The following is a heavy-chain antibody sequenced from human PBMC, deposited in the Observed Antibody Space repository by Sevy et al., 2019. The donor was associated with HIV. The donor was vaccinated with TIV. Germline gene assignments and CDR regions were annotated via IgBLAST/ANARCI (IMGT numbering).Heavy chain of an antibody. CDR1: GGTFSSYA. D-gene: IGHD4-17*01. Sequence: ASVKVSFKASGGTFSSYAISWVRQAPGQGLEWMGGIIPIFGTANYAQKFQGRVTITADESTSTAYMELSSLRSEDTAVYYSARGGTTVVPFDYWGQGTLVTVSS. V-gene: IGHV1-69*13. CDR2: IIPIFGTA. CDR3: ARGGTTVVPFDY. J-gene: IGHJ4*02.